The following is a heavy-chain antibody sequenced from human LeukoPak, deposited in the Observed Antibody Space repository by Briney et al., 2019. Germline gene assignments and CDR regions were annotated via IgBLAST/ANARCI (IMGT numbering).Heavy chain of an antibody. J-gene: IGHJ4*02. Sequence: GTSLRLSCAVSGFTFSRYAMHWVSQAPGKGLEWVAVISYDGSKKADSVKGRFTISRDNSKNTLYLQMTSLRAEDTAVYYCARDSSDYWGQGTLVTVSS. V-gene: IGHV3-30-3*01. CDR3: ARDSSDY. CDR2: ISYDGSKK. CDR1: GFTFSRYA.